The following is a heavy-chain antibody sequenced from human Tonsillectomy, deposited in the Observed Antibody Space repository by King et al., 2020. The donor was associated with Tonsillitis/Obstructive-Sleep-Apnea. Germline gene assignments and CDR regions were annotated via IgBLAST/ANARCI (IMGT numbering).Heavy chain of an antibody. CDR1: GGSISSGGYY. CDR3: ATRYSGRKSYLVDY. D-gene: IGHD1-26*01. Sequence: VQLQESGPGLVKPSQTLSLTCTVSGGSISSGGYYWSWIRQHPGKGLEWIGYIYYSGSTYYNPSLKSRVTISVDTSKNQFSLKLSSVTAADTALYYCATRYSGRKSYLVDYWGQGTLGTVSS. CDR2: IYYSGST. J-gene: IGHJ4*02. V-gene: IGHV4-31*03.